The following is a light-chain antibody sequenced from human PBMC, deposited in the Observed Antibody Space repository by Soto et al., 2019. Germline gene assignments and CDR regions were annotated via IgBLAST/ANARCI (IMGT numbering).Light chain of an antibody. J-gene: IGLJ2*01. Sequence: QSALTQPASVSGSPGQSITISCTGSNSDLGGSNYVSWYQQHPGKAPKLMIYDLNSRPSGVSNRFSGSKSGNTASLTISGLQAEDEAHYHCSSYTSSSTVIFGGGTKVTVL. CDR1: NSDLGGSNY. V-gene: IGLV2-14*03. CDR3: SSYTSSSTVI. CDR2: DLN.